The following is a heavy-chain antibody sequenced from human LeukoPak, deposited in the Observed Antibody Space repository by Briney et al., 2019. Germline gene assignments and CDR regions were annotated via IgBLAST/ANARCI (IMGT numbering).Heavy chain of an antibody. V-gene: IGHV3-23*01. CDR3: AKADETGVAAADFDS. CDR1: GFTFSNYA. J-gene: IGHJ4*02. CDR2: ISGSGYST. D-gene: IGHD6-13*01. Sequence: GGSLRLSCAASGFTFSNYAMSWVRQAPGKGLEWVSSISGSGYSTYYADSVKGRLTISRDNSKNTLFLQMNTLRAEDTAIYYCAKADETGVAAADFDSWGQGTLVTVSS.